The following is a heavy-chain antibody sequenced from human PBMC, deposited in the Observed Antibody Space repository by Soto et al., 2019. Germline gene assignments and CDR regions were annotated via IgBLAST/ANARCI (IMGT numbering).Heavy chain of an antibody. CDR1: GGSFSGYY. V-gene: IGHV4-34*01. CDR2: INHSGST. CDR3: ARGLRFGWLRSYYFDY. D-gene: IGHD5-12*01. J-gene: IGHJ4*02. Sequence: QVQLQQWGAGLLKPSETLSLTCAVYGGSFSGYYWSWIRQPPGKGLEWIGEINHSGSTNYNPSLMSRVTISVDTSKNQFSLKLSSVTAADTAVYYCARGLRFGWLRSYYFDYWGQGTLVTVSS.